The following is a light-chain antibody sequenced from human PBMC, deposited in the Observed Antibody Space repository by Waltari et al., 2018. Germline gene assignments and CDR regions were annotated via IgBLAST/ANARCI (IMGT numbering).Light chain of an antibody. J-gene: IGKJ1*01. Sequence: EIVLTQSPGTLSLSPGDRATLSCRASQSVTNNFLAWYQLKPGQAPRLLISGGSSRATGIPDRCSGSGSGTDFTLTISRLEAEDFTMYYCQQYGGSPTGTFGQGTKVETK. CDR2: GGS. CDR1: QSVTNNF. CDR3: QQYGGSPTGT. V-gene: IGKV3-20*01.